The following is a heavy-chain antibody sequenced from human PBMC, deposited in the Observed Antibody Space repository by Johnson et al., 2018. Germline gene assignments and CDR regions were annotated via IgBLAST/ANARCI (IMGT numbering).Heavy chain of an antibody. D-gene: IGHD6-13*01. V-gene: IGHV3-30*03. CDR3: AIELGASRSIAAGGTNYYYYRGV. CDR2: ISYDGSNK. J-gene: IGHJ6*03. CDR1: GFTFSSYG. Sequence: QVQLVESGGGVVQPGRSLRLSCAASGFTFSSYGMHWVRQAPGMGLEWVAVISYDGSNKYYADSVQGRFTISRDNSKNPLYLQMNSLRAGDTAVYDCAIELGASRSIAAGGTNYYYYRGVWGKGTTVTGSS.